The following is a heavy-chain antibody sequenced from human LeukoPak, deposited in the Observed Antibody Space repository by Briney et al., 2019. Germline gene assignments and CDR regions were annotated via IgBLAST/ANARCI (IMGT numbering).Heavy chain of an antibody. D-gene: IGHD3-22*01. CDR2: ISTSSSYI. CDR3: ATECYDSSVIDAFDI. Sequence: PGGSLRLSCAASGFTFSSYSMDWVRQAPGKGLEWVSTISTSSSYIYYADSVKGRFTISRDNAKNSLYLQMNSLRAEDTAVYYCATECYDSSVIDAFDIWGQGTMVSVSS. CDR1: GFTFSSYS. J-gene: IGHJ3*02. V-gene: IGHV3-21*01.